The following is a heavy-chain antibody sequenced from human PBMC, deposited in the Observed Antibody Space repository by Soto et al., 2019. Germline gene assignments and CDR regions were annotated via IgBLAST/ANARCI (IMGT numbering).Heavy chain of an antibody. CDR1: GGTFSSYA. V-gene: IGHV1-69*01. CDR2: IIPIFGTA. CDR3: ARDGAGVTMVRGVIHWFDS. Sequence: QVQLVQSGAEVKKPGSSVKVSCKASGGTFSSYAISWVRQAPGQGLEWMGGIIPIFGTANYAQKFQGRVTITADESTSTAYMELSSLTSEDTAVYYCARDGAGVTMVRGVIHWFDSWGQGTLVTVSS. J-gene: IGHJ5*01. D-gene: IGHD3-10*01.